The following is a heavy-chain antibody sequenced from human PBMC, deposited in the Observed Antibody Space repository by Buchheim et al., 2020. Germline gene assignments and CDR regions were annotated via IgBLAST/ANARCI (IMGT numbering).Heavy chain of an antibody. CDR1: GGSISSGDYS. Sequence: QLQLQESGSGLVKPSQTLSLTCAVSGGSISSGDYSWSWIRQPPGKGLEWIGYIYHSGSTYYTPSLMSRVTMSADRSKNQFSLNLSSVTAADTAVYYCARARGNFYDSSGYRRYYYYGMDVWGQGTT. V-gene: IGHV4-30-2*01. J-gene: IGHJ6*02. D-gene: IGHD3-22*01. CDR2: IYHSGST. CDR3: ARARGNFYDSSGYRRYYYYGMDV.